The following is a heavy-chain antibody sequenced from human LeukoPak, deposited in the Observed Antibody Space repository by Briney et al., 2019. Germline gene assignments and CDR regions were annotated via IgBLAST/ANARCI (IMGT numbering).Heavy chain of an antibody. J-gene: IGHJ4*02. CDR3: ARDITVGMTPDY. Sequence: GGSLRLSCAASEFTFSSYSMNWVRQAPGKGVEGVSYISRSGGTIYYADSVRGRFTISRDNAKNSLFLQMSNLRAEDTAVYYCARDITVGMTPDYWGQGTLVTVSS. D-gene: IGHD1-1*01. CDR1: EFTFSSYS. V-gene: IGHV3-48*01. CDR2: ISRSGGTI.